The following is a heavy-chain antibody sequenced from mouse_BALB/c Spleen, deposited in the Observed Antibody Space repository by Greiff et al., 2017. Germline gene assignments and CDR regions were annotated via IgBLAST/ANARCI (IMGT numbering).Heavy chain of an antibody. CDR3: GNDYFDY. D-gene: IGHD2-1*01. V-gene: IGHV1-7*01. CDR1: GYTFTSYW. J-gene: IGHJ2*01. CDR2: INPSTGYT. Sequence: QVQLQQSGAELAKPGASVKMSCKASGYTFTSYWMHWVKQRPGQGLEWIGYINPSTGYTEYNQKFKDKATLTADKSSSTAYMQLSSLTSEDSAVYYCGNDYFDYWGQGTTLTVSS.